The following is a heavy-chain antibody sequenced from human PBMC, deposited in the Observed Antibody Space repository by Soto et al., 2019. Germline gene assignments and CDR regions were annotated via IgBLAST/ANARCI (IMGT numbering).Heavy chain of an antibody. CDR3: AGLSGFLEWLLFDY. CDR2: INHSGST. V-gene: IGHV4-34*01. J-gene: IGHJ4*02. D-gene: IGHD3-3*01. CDR1: GGSFSGYY. Sequence: QVQLQQWGAGLLKPSETLSLTCAVYGGSFSGYYWSWIRQPPGKGLEWIGEINHSGSTNYNPSLKSRVTISVDTSKNQFSLKLGSVTAAGTAVYYCAGLSGFLEWLLFDYWGQGTLVTVSS.